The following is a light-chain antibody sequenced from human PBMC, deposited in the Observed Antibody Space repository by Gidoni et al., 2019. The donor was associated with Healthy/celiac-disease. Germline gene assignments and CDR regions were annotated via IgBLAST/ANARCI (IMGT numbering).Light chain of an antibody. V-gene: IGKV3-11*01. CDR1: QSVSSY. CDR2: DAS. CDR3: QQRSNWPPST. J-gene: IGKJ5*01. Sequence: EIVLTHSLATLSLSPGERATPPCRASQSVSSYLAWYQQKPGKAPRLLIYDASNSATGIPARFSGSGSGTDFTLPISSREPEDFAVYYCQQRSNWPPSTFGQGTRLEIK.